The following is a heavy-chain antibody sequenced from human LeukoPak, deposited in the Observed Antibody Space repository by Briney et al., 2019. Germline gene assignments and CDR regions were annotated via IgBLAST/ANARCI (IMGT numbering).Heavy chain of an antibody. V-gene: IGHV3-20*04. CDR1: GFTFDDYG. CDR3: ARQQTLRLFSLYYYDSSGYFILDY. J-gene: IGHJ4*02. CDR2: INWNGDST. D-gene: IGHD3-22*01. Sequence: GGSLRLSCAASGFTFDDYGMSWVRQAPGKGLEWVSGINWNGDSTGYADSVKGRFTISRDNAKNSLYLQMNSLRAEDTALYYCARQQTLRLFSLYYYDSSGYFILDYWGQGTLVTVSS.